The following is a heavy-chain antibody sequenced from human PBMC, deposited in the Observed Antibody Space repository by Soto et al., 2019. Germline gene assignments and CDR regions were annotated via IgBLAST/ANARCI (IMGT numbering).Heavy chain of an antibody. V-gene: IGHV1-8*01. CDR2: MNPNSGHT. J-gene: IGHJ6*02. Sequence: QVQLVQSGAEVKKPGASVKVSCKASGYTFTTYDINWVRQATGQGLEWMGWMNPNSGHTAYAQKFQGRVTMTRNAXXSTAYMELSSLTSEDTAVYYCARVGSSYYFYGFDVWGQGTTVTVSS. CDR1: GYTFTTYD. CDR3: ARVGSSYYFYGFDV. D-gene: IGHD6-13*01.